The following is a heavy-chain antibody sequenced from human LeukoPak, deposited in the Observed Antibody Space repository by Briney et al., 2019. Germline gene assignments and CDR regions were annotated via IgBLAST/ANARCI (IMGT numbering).Heavy chain of an antibody. J-gene: IGHJ3*02. CDR1: GFTFSSYA. CDR2: ISYDGSNK. Sequence: GRSLRLSCAASGFTFSSYAMHWVRQAPGKGLEWVADISYDGSNKYYADSVKGRFTISRDNSKNTLYLQMNSLRAEDTAVYYCASLSIAAKEALRSGAFDIWGQGTMVTVSS. D-gene: IGHD6-6*01. CDR3: ASLSIAAKEALRSGAFDI. V-gene: IGHV3-30*01.